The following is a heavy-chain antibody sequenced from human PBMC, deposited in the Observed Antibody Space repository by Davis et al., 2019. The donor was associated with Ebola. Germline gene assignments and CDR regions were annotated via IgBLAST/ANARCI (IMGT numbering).Heavy chain of an antibody. CDR3: ARFSVTMVRGVIIRRYYGMDV. CDR2: IWYDGSNK. Sequence: GGSLRLSCAASGFTFSSYGMHWVRQAPGKGLEWVAVIWYDGSNKYYADSVKGRFTISRDNSKNTLYLQMNSLRAEDTAVYYCARFSVTMVRGVIIRRYYGMDVWGQGTTVTVSS. CDR1: GFTFSSYG. D-gene: IGHD3-10*01. V-gene: IGHV3-33*01. J-gene: IGHJ6*02.